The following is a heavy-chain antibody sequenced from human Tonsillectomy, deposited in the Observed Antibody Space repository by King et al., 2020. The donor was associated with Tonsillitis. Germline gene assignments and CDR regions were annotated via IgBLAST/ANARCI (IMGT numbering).Heavy chain of an antibody. CDR1: GGTFSSYA. J-gene: IGHJ4*02. Sequence: VQLVESGAEVKKPGSSVKVSCTASGGTFSSYAFSWVRQAPGQGLEWMGAIIPLFTTADYAQKFQGRVTITADESTSTAYMELSSLGSADTAVYYCARDPQIAVAGPFDYWGQGTLVTVSS. CDR3: ARDPQIAVAGPFDY. CDR2: IIPLFTTA. D-gene: IGHD6-19*01. V-gene: IGHV1-69*01.